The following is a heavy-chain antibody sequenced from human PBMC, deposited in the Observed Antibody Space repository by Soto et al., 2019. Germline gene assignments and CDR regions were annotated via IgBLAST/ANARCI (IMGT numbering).Heavy chain of an antibody. CDR2: IWYDGSNK. D-gene: IGHD3-10*01. J-gene: IGHJ4*02. CDR3: ARERDYYGSGSYSG. Sequence: QVQLVESGGGVVQPGRSLRLSCAASGFTFSSYGMHWVRQAPGKGLEWVAVIWYDGSNKYYADSVKGRFTISRDNSKNTLYLQMNSLRAEDTAVYYCARERDYYGSGSYSGWGQGNLVTVSS. V-gene: IGHV3-33*01. CDR1: GFTFSSYG.